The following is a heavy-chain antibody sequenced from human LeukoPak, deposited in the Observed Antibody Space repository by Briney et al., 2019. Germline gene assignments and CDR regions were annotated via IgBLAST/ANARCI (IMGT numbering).Heavy chain of an antibody. CDR3: ARGQQLVD. J-gene: IGHJ4*02. Sequence: GGSLRLSCAASGFTFSSYWMHWVGQAPGKGLVWVSRTDGSSTSYADSVKGRFTISRDNAKNPLYLQMNSLRAEDTAVYYCARGQQLVDWGQGTLVTVSS. CDR2: TDGSST. D-gene: IGHD6-13*01. CDR1: GFTFSSYW. V-gene: IGHV3-74*01.